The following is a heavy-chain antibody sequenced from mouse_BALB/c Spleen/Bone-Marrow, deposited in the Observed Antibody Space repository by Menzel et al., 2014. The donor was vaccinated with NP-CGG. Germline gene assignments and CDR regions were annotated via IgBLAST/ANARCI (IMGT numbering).Heavy chain of an antibody. CDR2: ISNGSSTI. Sequence: VNLVESGGGLVQPGGSRKLSCAASGFTFSSFGMHWVRQAPEKGLEWVAYISNGSSTIYYADTVKGRFTISRDNPKNTLFLQMTSLRSEDTAMYYCARKGAMITHYYAMDYWGQGTSVTVSS. J-gene: IGHJ4*01. CDR3: ARKGAMITHYYAMDY. V-gene: IGHV5-17*02. D-gene: IGHD2-4*01. CDR1: GFTFSSFG.